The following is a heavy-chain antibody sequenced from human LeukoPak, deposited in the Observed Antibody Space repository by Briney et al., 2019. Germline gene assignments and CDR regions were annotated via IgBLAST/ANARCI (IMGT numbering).Heavy chain of an antibody. CDR3: ARERPTFGVAARTYYYMDV. J-gene: IGHJ6*03. V-gene: IGHV1-2*02. Sequence: ASVKVSCKASGYTFTGYYMHWVRQAPGQGLEWMGWINPNSGCTNYAQKFQGRVTMTRDTSISTAYMEPSRLRSDDTAVYYCARERPTFGVAARTYYYMDVWGKGTTVTVSS. D-gene: IGHD3-3*01. CDR1: GYTFTGYY. CDR2: INPNSGCT.